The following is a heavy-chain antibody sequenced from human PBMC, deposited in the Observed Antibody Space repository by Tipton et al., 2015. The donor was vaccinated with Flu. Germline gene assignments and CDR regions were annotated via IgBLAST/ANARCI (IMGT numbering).Heavy chain of an antibody. CDR1: GGSISSYY. Sequence: TLSLTCTVSGGSISSYYWSWIRQPPGKGLEWIGYIYYSVSTNYNPSLKSRVTISVDTSKNQFSLKLSSVTAADTAVYYCARGMAVAREAWWYFDLWGRGTLVTVSS. V-gene: IGHV4-59*01. D-gene: IGHD6-19*01. CDR2: IYYSVST. J-gene: IGHJ2*01. CDR3: ARGMAVAREAWWYFDL.